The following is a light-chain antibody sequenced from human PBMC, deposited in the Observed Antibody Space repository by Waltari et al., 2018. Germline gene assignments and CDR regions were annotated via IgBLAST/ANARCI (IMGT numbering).Light chain of an antibody. CDR3: QQSYSTPRT. Sequence: DIQMTQSPSSLSTSVGDRVTITCRASQSISTYLNWYQQTPGKAPKFLIYAASSLQSGVPSRFSGSGSGTDFTLTISSLQPEDFVTYYCQQSYSTPRTFGQGTRLEIK. CDR2: AAS. J-gene: IGKJ2*01. V-gene: IGKV1-39*01. CDR1: QSISTY.